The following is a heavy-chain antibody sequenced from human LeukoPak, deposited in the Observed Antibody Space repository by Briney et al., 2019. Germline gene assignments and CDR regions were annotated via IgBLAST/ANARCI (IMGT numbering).Heavy chain of an antibody. J-gene: IGHJ4*02. CDR2: ISGGGGTT. V-gene: IGHV3-23*01. Sequence: PGGSLRLSCAASGFSLSSYAMSWVRQGPGEGPEWVSAISGGGGTTYYADSVKGRFTISRDNSKNTLYLQMSSLRAEDTAVYYCAKGYGSGSYYNPFDHWGQGTLVTVSS. CDR3: AKGYGSGSYYNPFDH. CDR1: GFSLSSYA. D-gene: IGHD3-10*01.